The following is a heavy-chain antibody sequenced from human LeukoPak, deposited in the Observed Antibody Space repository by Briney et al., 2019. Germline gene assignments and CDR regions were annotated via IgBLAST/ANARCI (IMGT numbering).Heavy chain of an antibody. CDR2: INPTGTGT. CDR3: ARVGVTAATADY. J-gene: IGHJ4*02. CDR1: GYTFINNW. D-gene: IGHD6-25*01. V-gene: IGHV1-46*01. Sequence: ASVKVSCKASGYTFINNWMHWVRQAPGQGLEWIGLINPTGTGTLYAQKFQGRVTMSSDTSTSTVYMELSSLRSEDTAVYFCARVGVTAATADYWGQGTLVTVSS.